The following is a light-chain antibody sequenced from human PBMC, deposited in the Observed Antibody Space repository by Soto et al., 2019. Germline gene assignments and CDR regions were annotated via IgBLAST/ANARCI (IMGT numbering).Light chain of an antibody. V-gene: IGLV2-23*01. Sequence: QSALTQPASVSGSPGQSITISCTGTSSDVGSDNLVSWYQQHPGIAPKLMLFEGSKRPSGVSNRFSGSKSGNTASLTISGLQAQDEADYYYCSYAGSRTSVFGTGTKLTVL. CDR3: CSYAGSRTSV. J-gene: IGLJ1*01. CDR1: SSDVGSDNL. CDR2: EGS.